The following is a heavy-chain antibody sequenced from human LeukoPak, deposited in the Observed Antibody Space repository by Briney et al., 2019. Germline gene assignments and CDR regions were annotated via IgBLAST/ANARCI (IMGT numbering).Heavy chain of an antibody. CDR3: ARHDSSGPFDY. J-gene: IGHJ4*02. CDR1: GGSISSYY. Sequence: PSETLSLTCTVSGGSISSYYRSWIRQPAGKGLEWIGRIYTSGSTNYNPSLKSRVTMSVDTSKNQFSLKLSTVTAADTAVYYCARHDSSGPFDYWGQGTLVTVSS. V-gene: IGHV4-4*07. D-gene: IGHD6-6*01. CDR2: IYTSGST.